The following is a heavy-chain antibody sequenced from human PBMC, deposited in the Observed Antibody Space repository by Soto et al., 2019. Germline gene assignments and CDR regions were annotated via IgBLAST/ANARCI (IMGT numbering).Heavy chain of an antibody. Sequence: EVPLVESGGGLVQPGGSLRLSCAVSGFTYGAYEMNWVRQAPGKGLEWVAYISSSGSIRYYADSVQGRFNISRDNANNAYYVQMSSPRGEDTADYYWASELRTFERVVTYSMDVWGQGTTVTVTS. J-gene: IGHJ6*02. CDR1: GFTYGAYE. CDR3: ASELRTFERVVTYSMDV. CDR2: ISSSGSIR. D-gene: IGHD2-15*01. V-gene: IGHV3-48*03.